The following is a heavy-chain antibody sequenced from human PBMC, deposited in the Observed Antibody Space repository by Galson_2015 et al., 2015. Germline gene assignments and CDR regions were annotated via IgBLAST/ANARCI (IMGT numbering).Heavy chain of an antibody. CDR3: ARDTSSAIAARPPRDY. D-gene: IGHD6-6*01. CDR2: ISWNSGRI. Sequence: CLRLSCAASGFTFDDCAMHWVRQAPGKGLVWVSGISWNSGRIGYADSVKGRFTISRDNAKDSLYLQLNSLRSDDTAVYYCARDTSSAIAARPPRDYWGQGTLVTVSS. J-gene: IGHJ4*02. V-gene: IGHV3-9*01. CDR1: GFTFDDCA.